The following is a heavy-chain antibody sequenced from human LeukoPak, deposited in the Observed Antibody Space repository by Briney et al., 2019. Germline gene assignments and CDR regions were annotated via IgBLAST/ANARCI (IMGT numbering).Heavy chain of an antibody. CDR3: TRDGGYSSGWYGETNWFDP. Sequence: PGGSLRLSCTASGFTFGDYAMSWLRQAPGKGLEWVGFIRSKAYGGTTEYAASVKGRFTISRDDSKSIAYLQMNSLKTEDTAVYYCTRDGGYSSGWYGETNWFDPWGQGTLVTVSS. D-gene: IGHD6-19*01. CDR2: IRSKAYGGTT. CDR1: GFTFGDYA. V-gene: IGHV3-49*03. J-gene: IGHJ5*02.